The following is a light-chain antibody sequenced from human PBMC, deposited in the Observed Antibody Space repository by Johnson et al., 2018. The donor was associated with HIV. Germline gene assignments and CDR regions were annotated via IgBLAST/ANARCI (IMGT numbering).Light chain of an antibody. Sequence: QSVLTQSPSVSAAPGQKVTISCSGSSSNIGNNYVSWYQQLPRTAPKLLIYENNKRPSGIPDRFSGSKSGTSATLGITGLQTGAEADYYCGTWDSSLSAGGVFGTGTKVTVL. CDR1: SSNIGNNY. CDR3: GTWDSSLSAGGV. CDR2: ENN. J-gene: IGLJ1*01. V-gene: IGLV1-51*02.